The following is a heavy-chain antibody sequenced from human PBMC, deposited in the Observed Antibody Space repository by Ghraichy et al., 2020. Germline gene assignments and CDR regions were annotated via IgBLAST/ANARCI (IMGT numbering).Heavy chain of an antibody. CDR3: ARDFHQGFGEFPYYFDY. D-gene: IGHD3-10*01. CDR1: GFTFSSYW. V-gene: IGHV3-7*03. J-gene: IGHJ4*02. Sequence: GGSLRLSCAASGFTFSSYWMSWVRQAPGKGLEWVANIKQDGSEKYYVDSVKGRFTISRDNAKNSLYLQMNSLRAEDTAVYYCARDFHQGFGEFPYYFDYWGQGTLVTVSS. CDR2: IKQDGSEK.